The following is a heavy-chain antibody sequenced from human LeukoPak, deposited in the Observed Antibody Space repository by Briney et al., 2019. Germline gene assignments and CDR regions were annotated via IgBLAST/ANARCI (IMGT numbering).Heavy chain of an antibody. J-gene: IGHJ3*02. Sequence: ASVKVSCKASGYTFTGYYMHWVRQAPGQGLEWMGWINPNSGGTNYAQRFQGRVTMTRDTSISTAYMELSRLRSDDTAVYYCARVESGIARGAFDIWGQGTMVTVSS. D-gene: IGHD3-3*01. CDR1: GYTFTGYY. CDR3: ARVESGIARGAFDI. CDR2: INPNSGGT. V-gene: IGHV1-2*02.